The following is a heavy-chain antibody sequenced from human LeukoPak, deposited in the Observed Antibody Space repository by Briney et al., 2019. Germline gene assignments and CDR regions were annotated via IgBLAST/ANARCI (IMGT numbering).Heavy chain of an antibody. CDR2: INPNNGAT. J-gene: IGHJ6*02. V-gene: IGHV1-2*06. CDR1: GYTFTGYY. D-gene: IGHD6-13*01. CDR3: AREGQQLVREYYYGMDV. Sequence: ASVKVSFKASGYTFTGYYMHWVRQAPGQGLEWMGRINPNNGATNYAQKLQGRVTITGDTSISTAYMELSSLRSDDTAVYYCAREGQQLVREYYYGMDVWGQGTTVTVSS.